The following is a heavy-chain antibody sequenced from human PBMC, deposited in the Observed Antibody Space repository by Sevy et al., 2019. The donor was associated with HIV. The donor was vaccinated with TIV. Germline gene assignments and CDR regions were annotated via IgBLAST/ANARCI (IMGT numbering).Heavy chain of an antibody. D-gene: IGHD2-8*01. CDR3: AASMVYGIHDDY. J-gene: IGHJ4*02. V-gene: IGHV3-11*01. CDR1: GFRFSDFY. CDR2: IGSSHSNR. Sequence: GGSLRLSCAASGFRFSDFYMTWVRQAPGKGLEWIAYIGSSHSNRYYADSVKGRVTISRDNTKNSVYLQINSLNAEDTAMYYCAASMVYGIHDDYWGQGTLVTVSS.